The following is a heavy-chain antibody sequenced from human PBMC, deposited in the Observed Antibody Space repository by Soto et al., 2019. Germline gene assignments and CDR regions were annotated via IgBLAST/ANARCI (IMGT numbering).Heavy chain of an antibody. CDR3: AKRLWFGELDAFDI. Sequence: GGSLRLSCAAPGFTFGRDGRHWVRQAPGKGLEWVAVISYDGSNKYYADSVKGRFTISRDNSKNTLYLQMNSLRAEDTAVYYCAKRLWFGELDAFDIWGQGTMLTVSS. CDR2: ISYDGSNK. J-gene: IGHJ3*02. D-gene: IGHD3-10*01. V-gene: IGHV3-30*18. CDR1: GFTFGRDG.